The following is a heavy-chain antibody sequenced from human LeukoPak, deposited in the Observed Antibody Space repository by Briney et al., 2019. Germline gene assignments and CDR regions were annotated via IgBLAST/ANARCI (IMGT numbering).Heavy chain of an antibody. CDR3: AKQGALRQDYYMDV. CDR1: VASFSSYA. CDR2: IIPIFGTP. J-gene: IGHJ6*03. Sequence: SVKVSCKASVASFSSYAISWVRQAPGQGLEWMGRIIPIFGTPNYAQRFQGRVTITADIVSSTAYMEVNNLTSEDTAVYFCAKQGALRQDYYMDVWGNGTTVTVSS. V-gene: IGHV1-69*06.